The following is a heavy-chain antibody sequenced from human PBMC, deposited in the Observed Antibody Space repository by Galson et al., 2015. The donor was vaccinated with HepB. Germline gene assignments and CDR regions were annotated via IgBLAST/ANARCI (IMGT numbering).Heavy chain of an antibody. V-gene: IGHV1-3*01. CDR1: GYNFTNYG. CDR3: ARLDILTGFDD. D-gene: IGHD3-9*01. CDR2: INAGNDNT. J-gene: IGHJ4*02. Sequence: QSGAEVKKPGASVKVSCKASGYNFTNYGITWVRQAPGQRLEWMGWINAGNDNTKYSQKFQGRVTITRDTSASTAYMELSSLRSEDTAVYYCARLDILTGFDDWGQGTLVTVSS.